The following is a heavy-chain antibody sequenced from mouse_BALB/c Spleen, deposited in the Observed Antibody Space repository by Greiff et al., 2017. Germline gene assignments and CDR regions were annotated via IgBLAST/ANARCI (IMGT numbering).Heavy chain of an antibody. V-gene: IGHV5-6*02. CDR3: ARQRNWDYFDY. Sequence: EVKLEESGGDLVKPGGSLKLSCAASGFTFSSYGMSWVRQTPDKRLEWVATISSGGSYTYYPDSVKGRFTISRDNAKNTLYLQMSSLKSEDTAMCYCARQRNWDYFDYWGQGTTLTVSS. J-gene: IGHJ2*01. CDR2: ISSGGSYT. CDR1: GFTFSSYG. D-gene: IGHD4-1*01.